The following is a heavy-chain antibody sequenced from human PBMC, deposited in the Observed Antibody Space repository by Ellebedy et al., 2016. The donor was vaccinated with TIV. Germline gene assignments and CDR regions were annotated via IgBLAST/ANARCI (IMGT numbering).Heavy chain of an antibody. CDR2: ISGSGGST. D-gene: IGHD5-18*01. V-gene: IGHV3-23*01. Sequence: GESLKISCAASGFTFSSYAMSWVRQAPGKGLEWVSAISGSGGSTYYADSVKGRFTISRDNSKDTLYVQMNSLRAEDTAVYYCAKGSIQLWLSAIHFDYWGQGTLVTVSS. CDR3: AKGSIQLWLSAIHFDY. J-gene: IGHJ4*02. CDR1: GFTFSSYA.